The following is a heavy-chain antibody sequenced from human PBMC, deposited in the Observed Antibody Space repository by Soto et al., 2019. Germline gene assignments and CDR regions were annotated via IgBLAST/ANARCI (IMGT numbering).Heavy chain of an antibody. CDR3: AKGDNLGPTTGYAFDP. CDR2: TYFRSKWYN. CDR1: GDSVSSNTAS. Sequence: SQTLSLTCAISGDSVSSNTASWNWIRQSPSRGLEWLGRTYFRSKWYNDYAVSVKRRIIINPDTSNNQFSLQLNSVTPEDTAVYFCAKGDNLGPTTGYAFDPWGQGIMVTVSS. J-gene: IGHJ5*02. D-gene: IGHD5-12*01. V-gene: IGHV6-1*01.